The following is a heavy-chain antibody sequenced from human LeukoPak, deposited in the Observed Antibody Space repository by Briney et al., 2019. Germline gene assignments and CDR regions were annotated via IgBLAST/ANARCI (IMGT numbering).Heavy chain of an antibody. CDR3: ARWGHFDTSGYFVVDY. CDR1: GGSLSSYY. CDR2: IFYSGQT. D-gene: IGHD3-22*01. Sequence: PSETLSLTCTVSGGSLSSYYWIWIRQPPGKGLEYIGYIFYSGQTNYNPSLKSRVTISVDTSKNEFSLNLSSVTAADTAVYYCARWGHFDTSGYFVVDYWGQGTLVTVSS. V-gene: IGHV4-59*12. J-gene: IGHJ4*02.